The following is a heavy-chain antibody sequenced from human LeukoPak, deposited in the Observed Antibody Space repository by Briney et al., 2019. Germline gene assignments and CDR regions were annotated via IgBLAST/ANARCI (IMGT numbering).Heavy chain of an antibody. Sequence: NHGESLKISFKASGYNFTSYGISWVRQAPGQGLEWMGWISAYNGNTNYAQKLQGRVTMTTDTSTSTAYMELRSLRSDDTAVYYCARPRVTYYYDSSGYYQLDYWGQGTLVTVSS. D-gene: IGHD3-22*01. V-gene: IGHV1-18*01. CDR1: GYNFTSYG. CDR3: ARPRVTYYYDSSGYYQLDY. CDR2: ISAYNGNT. J-gene: IGHJ4*02.